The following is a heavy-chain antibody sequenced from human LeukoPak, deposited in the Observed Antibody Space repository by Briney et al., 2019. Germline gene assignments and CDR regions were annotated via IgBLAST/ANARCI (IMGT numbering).Heavy chain of an antibody. CDR1: GFTFSSYE. V-gene: IGHV3-48*03. CDR2: ISSSGSTI. J-gene: IGHJ6*02. Sequence: PGGSLRLSCAASGFTFSSYEMNWVRQAPGKGLECASYISSSGSTIYYADSVKGRFTISRDNAKNSLYLQMNSLRADDTAVYYCAGVSTMVRRGMDVWGQGTTVTVSS. CDR3: AGVSTMVRRGMDV. D-gene: IGHD3-10*01.